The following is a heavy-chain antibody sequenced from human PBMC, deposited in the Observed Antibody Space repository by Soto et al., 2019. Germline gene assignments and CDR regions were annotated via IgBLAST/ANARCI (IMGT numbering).Heavy chain of an antibody. CDR2: TSYDGSNK. J-gene: IGHJ4*02. Sequence: LRLSCVASGFTFSNYAMHWVRQAPGKGLEWVAVTSYDGSNKNYADSVKGRSTISRVNSKNTLYLEMNSLRPEDTAVYYCARDRWESFYERYLFDYWGQGTLVTVSS. CDR3: ARDRWESFYERYLFDY. CDR1: GFTFSNYA. V-gene: IGHV3-30-3*01. D-gene: IGHD3-16*01.